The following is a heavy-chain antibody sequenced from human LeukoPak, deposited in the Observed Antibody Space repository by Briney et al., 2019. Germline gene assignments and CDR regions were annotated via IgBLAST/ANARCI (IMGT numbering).Heavy chain of an antibody. Sequence: PGGSLRLSCAASGFTFDDYGMSWVRQAPGKGLEWVSVISARGSVYYPDSVKGRFTISRDNSKNTVFLQMNSLRVEDTAVYYCVRDMSRESIFDYWGQGTPVIVSS. D-gene: IGHD3-16*01. J-gene: IGHJ4*02. CDR1: GFTFDDYG. CDR3: VRDMSRESIFDY. CDR2: ISARGSV. V-gene: IGHV3-23*01.